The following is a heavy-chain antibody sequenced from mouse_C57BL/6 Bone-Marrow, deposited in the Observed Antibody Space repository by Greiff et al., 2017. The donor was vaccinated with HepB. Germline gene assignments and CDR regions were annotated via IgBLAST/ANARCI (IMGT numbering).Heavy chain of an antibody. CDR1: GYTFTDYY. V-gene: IGHV1-26*01. CDR2: INPNNGGT. J-gene: IGHJ2*01. Sequence: VQLQQSGPELVKPGASVKISCKASGYTFTDYYMNWVKQSHGKSLEWIGDINPNNGGTSYNQKFKGKATLTVDKSSSTAYMELRSLTSEDSAVYYCARSGSSGYVGYWGQGTTLTVSS. CDR3: ARSGSSGYVGY. D-gene: IGHD3-2*02.